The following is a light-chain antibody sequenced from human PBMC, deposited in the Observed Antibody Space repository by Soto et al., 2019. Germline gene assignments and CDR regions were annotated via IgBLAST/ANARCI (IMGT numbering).Light chain of an antibody. J-gene: IGLJ2*01. CDR2: EVS. CDR1: SSDVGGYNY. V-gene: IGLV2-8*01. Sequence: QSALTQPPSTSGSPGQSVTISCTGTSSDVGGYNYVSWYQQHPGKVPKLIIYEVSRRPSGVPYRFSGSKSGNTASLTVSGLQPEDEADYYCTSYADSDSLLFGGGTKVTVL. CDR3: TSYADSDSLL.